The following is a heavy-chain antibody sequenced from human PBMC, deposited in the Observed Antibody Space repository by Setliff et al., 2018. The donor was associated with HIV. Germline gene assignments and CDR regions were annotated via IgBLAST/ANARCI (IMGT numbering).Heavy chain of an antibody. Sequence: SETLSLTCTVSGGSLTGYYWSWIRQPPGKGLEWIGYIYFNGNTNLNPSLESRLTMSVDTSKNQFSLKLNSVTAADTAVYYCVREVGYFYFWGRGTLVTVSS. D-gene: IGHD1-26*01. CDR2: IYFNGNT. CDR3: VREVGYFYF. J-gene: IGHJ2*01. CDR1: GGSLTGYY. V-gene: IGHV4-59*01.